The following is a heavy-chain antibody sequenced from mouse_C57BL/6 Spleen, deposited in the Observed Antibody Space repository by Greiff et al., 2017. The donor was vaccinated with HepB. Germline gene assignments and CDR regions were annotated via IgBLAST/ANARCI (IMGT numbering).Heavy chain of an antibody. CDR3: ARYYSKSNWYFDV. J-gene: IGHJ1*03. Sequence: VQLQQSGAELAKPGASVKLSCKASGYTFTSYWMHWVKQRPGQGLEWIGYINPSSGYTKYNQKFKDKATLTADKSSSTAYMQLSSLTYEDSAVYYCARYYSKSNWYFDVWGTGTTVTVSS. CDR1: GYTFTSYW. CDR2: INPSSGYT. D-gene: IGHD2-5*01. V-gene: IGHV1-7*01.